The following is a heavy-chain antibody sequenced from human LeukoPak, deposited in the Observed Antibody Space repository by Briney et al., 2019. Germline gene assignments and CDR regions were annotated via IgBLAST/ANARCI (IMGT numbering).Heavy chain of an antibody. CDR3: ARDYAEDYGGNSGAPIDY. CDR2: INSDGSST. CDR1: GFTFSSYW. Sequence: GGSLRLSCAASGFTFSSYWMHRVRQAPGKGLVWVSRINSDGSSTSYADSVKGRFTISRDNAKNTLYLQMNSLRAEDTAVYYCARDYAEDYGGNSGAPIDYWGQGTLVTVSS. D-gene: IGHD4-23*01. V-gene: IGHV3-74*01. J-gene: IGHJ4*02.